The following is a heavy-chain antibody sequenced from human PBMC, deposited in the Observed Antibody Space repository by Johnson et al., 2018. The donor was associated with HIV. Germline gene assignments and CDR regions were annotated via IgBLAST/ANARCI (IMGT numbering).Heavy chain of an antibody. CDR2: ISYDGSNK. Sequence: QVQLVESGGGVVQPGRSLRLSCAASGFTFSSYAMHWVRQAPGKGLEWVAVISYDGSNKYYADSVKGRFTISRDNAKNSLYLQMNSLRAEDTAVYFCAGRGDAFDIWGPGTMVTVSS. V-gene: IGHV3-30*04. CDR1: GFTFSSYA. J-gene: IGHJ3*02. CDR3: AGRGDAFDI. D-gene: IGHD2-15*01.